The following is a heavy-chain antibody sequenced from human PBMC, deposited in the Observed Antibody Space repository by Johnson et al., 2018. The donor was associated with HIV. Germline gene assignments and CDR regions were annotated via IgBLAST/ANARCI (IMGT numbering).Heavy chain of an antibody. D-gene: IGHD3-22*01. CDR2: IKQDGSEK. Sequence: VQLVESGGGLVQPGGSLRLSCAASGFTFSSYWMSWVRQAPGKGLEWVANIKQDGSEKYYADSVKGRSTISKATSKNSLYLQMNSLRTEDTALYYCAKDIQMAYYYDSSGYFDAFDIWGQGTMVTVSS. CDR3: AKDIQMAYYYDSSGYFDAFDI. V-gene: IGHV3-7*03. CDR1: GFTFSSYW. J-gene: IGHJ3*02.